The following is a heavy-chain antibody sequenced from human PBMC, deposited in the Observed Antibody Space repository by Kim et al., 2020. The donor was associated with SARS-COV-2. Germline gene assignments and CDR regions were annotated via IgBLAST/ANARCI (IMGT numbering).Heavy chain of an antibody. Sequence: GGSLRLSCAASGFTFSSYGMHWVRQAPGKGLEWVAVIWYDGSNKYYADSVKGRFTISRDNSKNTLYQQMNSLRAEDTAVYYCARDSGIAVAGTRYYFDYWGQGTLVTVSS. CDR2: IWYDGSNK. D-gene: IGHD6-19*01. CDR1: GFTFSSYG. CDR3: ARDSGIAVAGTRYYFDY. V-gene: IGHV3-33*01. J-gene: IGHJ4*02.